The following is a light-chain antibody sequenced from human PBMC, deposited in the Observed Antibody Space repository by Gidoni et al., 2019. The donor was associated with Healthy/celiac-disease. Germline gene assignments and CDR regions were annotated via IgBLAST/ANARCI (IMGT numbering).Light chain of an antibody. Sequence: DIVLTQSPATLSLSTGERATLSCRASQSVSSYLAWYQQKPGQAPRLLIYDAANRATGLPARFSGSGSGTDFTLTISSLEPEDFAVYYCQQRSNWPPRTFGQGTRLEIK. CDR2: DAA. CDR1: QSVSSY. V-gene: IGKV3-11*01. J-gene: IGKJ5*01. CDR3: QQRSNWPPRT.